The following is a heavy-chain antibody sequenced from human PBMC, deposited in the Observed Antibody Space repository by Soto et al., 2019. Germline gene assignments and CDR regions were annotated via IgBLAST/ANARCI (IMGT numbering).Heavy chain of an antibody. V-gene: IGHV4-39*07. Sequence: SETLSLTCTVSGGSISSSTYYWGWIRQPPGKGLEWIGSIYYSGSTYYNPSLKSRVTISVDTSKNQFSLKLSSVTAADTAVYYCARGGRRSPGMDVWGQGTTVTVSS. J-gene: IGHJ6*02. CDR1: GGSISSSTYY. CDR3: ARGGRRSPGMDV. CDR2: IYYSGST.